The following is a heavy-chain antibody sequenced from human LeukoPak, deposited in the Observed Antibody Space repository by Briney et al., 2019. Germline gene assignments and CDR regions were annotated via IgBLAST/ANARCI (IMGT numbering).Heavy chain of an antibody. Sequence: ASVKVSCKASGYTFTSYGISWVRQAPGQGLEWMGWISAYNGNTNYAQKLQGRVTMTTDTSTSTAYMELRSLGSDDTAVYYCARDRGRTVVTPGPFSSDYWGQGTLVTVSS. V-gene: IGHV1-18*01. D-gene: IGHD4-23*01. J-gene: IGHJ4*02. CDR1: GYTFTSYG. CDR3: ARDRGRTVVTPGPFSSDY. CDR2: ISAYNGNT.